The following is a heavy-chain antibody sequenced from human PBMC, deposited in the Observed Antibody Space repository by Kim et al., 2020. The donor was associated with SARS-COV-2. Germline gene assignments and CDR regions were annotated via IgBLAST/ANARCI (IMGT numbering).Heavy chain of an antibody. V-gene: IGHV3-11*01. CDR1: GFTFSDYY. D-gene: IGHD4-17*01. CDR3: ARDFGDDYGDYNLYYYYYMDV. J-gene: IGHJ6*03. Sequence: GGSLRLSCAASGFTFSDYYMSWIRQAPGKGLEGVSNISIGGGTINYAAPVKGRFTISRDNAKNSLYLQMNSLRAEDTAVYYCARDFGDDYGDYNLYYYYYMDVWGKGTTVTVSS. CDR2: ISIGGGTI.